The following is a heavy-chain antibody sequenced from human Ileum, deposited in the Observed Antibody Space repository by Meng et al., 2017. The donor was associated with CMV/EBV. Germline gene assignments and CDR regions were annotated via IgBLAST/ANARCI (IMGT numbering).Heavy chain of an antibody. CDR1: GASISNYY. CDR2: IYTSGTT. D-gene: IGHD3-10*01. V-gene: IGHV4-4*07. CDR3: ARKYGSGNWNFFHY. J-gene: IGHJ4*02. Sequence: QAQVQGSGSGPVKTKETVSLTGYVSGASISNYYWGWIRQPAGKGLEWIAHIYTSGTTNYNPSLKSRVTMSVDTSRNQFSLKLTSVTAADTAVYYCARKYGSGNWNFFHYWGQGTLVTVSS.